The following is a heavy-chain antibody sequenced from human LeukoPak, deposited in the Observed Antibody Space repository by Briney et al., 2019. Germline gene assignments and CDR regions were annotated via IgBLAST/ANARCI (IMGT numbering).Heavy chain of an antibody. CDR2: IKQDGSEK. Sequence: PGGSLRLSCAASGFTFSGYAMNWVRQAPGKGLEWVANIKQDGSEKYYGGSVKGRFTISRDNAKNALYLQLNSLRVEDTAVYFCAGGFGFLIESWGQGTLVTVSS. V-gene: IGHV3-7*04. J-gene: IGHJ4*02. D-gene: IGHD2-21*01. CDR3: AGGFGFLIES. CDR1: GFTFSGYA.